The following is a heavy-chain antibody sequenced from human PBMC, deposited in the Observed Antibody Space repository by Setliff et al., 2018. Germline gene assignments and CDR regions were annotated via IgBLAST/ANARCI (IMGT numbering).Heavy chain of an antibody. CDR1: GGSFSGYY. CDR2: INHSGST. J-gene: IGHJ3*02. V-gene: IGHV4-34*01. D-gene: IGHD6-6*01. CDR3: ATLAARLPGGADAFDI. Sequence: PSETLSLTCAAYGGSFSGYYWSWIRQPPGKGLEWIGEINHSGSTNYNPSLKSRVTISVDTSKNQFSLKLSSVTAADTAVYYCATLAARLPGGADAFDIWGQGTMVTVSS.